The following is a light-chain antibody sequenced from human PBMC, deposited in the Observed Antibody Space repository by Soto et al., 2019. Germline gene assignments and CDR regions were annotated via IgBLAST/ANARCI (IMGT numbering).Light chain of an antibody. CDR2: GNS. J-gene: IGLJ2*01. CDR3: QSYDSSLSGSVV. Sequence: QPVLTQPPSVSGAPGQRVTISCPGSSSNIGAGYDVHWYQQLPGTAPKLFIYGNSNRPSGVPDRFSGSKSGTSASLAITGLQAEDEADYYCQSYDSSLSGSVVFGGGTKLTVL. V-gene: IGLV1-40*01. CDR1: SSNIGAGYD.